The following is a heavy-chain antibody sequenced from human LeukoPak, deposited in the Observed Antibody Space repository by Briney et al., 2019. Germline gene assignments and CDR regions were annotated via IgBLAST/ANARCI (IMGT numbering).Heavy chain of an antibody. CDR1: GFTFSSYA. CDR3: ARDSNLGSYLDY. V-gene: IGHV3-30*04. J-gene: IGHJ4*02. CDR2: ISYDGSNK. D-gene: IGHD1-14*01. Sequence: GRSLRLSCAASGFTFSSYAMPWVRQAPGKGLEWVAVISYDGSNKYYADSVKGRFTISRDNSKNTLYLQMNSLRAEDTAVYYCARDSNLGSYLDYWGQGTLVTVSS.